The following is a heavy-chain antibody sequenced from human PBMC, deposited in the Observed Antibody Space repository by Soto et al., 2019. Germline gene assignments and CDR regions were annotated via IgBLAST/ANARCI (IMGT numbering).Heavy chain of an antibody. CDR3: ARPLGGYCSGGSCYPTHCSCGMDF. J-gene: IGHJ6*02. CDR2: INAGNGNT. D-gene: IGHD2-15*01. CDR1: GYTFTSYA. V-gene: IGHV1-3*01. Sequence: ASVKVSCKASGYTFTSYAMHWVRQAPGQRLEWMGWINAGNGNTKYSQKFQGRVTITRDTSASTAYMELSSLRSEDTAVYYCARPLGGYCSGGSCYPTHCSCGMDFWGQGTTVTVSS.